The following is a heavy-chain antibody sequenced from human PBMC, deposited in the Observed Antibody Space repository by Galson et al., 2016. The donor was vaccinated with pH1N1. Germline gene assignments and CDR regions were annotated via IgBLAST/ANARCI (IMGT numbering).Heavy chain of an antibody. Sequence: SLRLSCAASGFTFSSYSMNWVRQAPGKGLEWVSYISLSSSIIHYADSVKGRFIISRDSAENSLYLQMHSLRAEDTARYYCAREGLWPGVDAFDIWGQGTMVTVSS. CDR2: ISLSSSII. V-gene: IGHV3-48*04. D-gene: IGHD4/OR15-4a*01. CDR3: AREGLWPGVDAFDI. J-gene: IGHJ3*02. CDR1: GFTFSSYS.